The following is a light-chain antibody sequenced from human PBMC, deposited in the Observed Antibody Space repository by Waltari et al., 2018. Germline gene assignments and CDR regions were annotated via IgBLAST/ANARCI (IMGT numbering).Light chain of an antibody. CDR2: YDS. V-gene: IGLV3-21*01. CDR3: QVWDANTDPGV. CDR1: NIERKS. J-gene: IGLJ1*01. Sequence: SYVLTQPPSVSVAPGETARITCGGNNIERKSVHWYRQRPGQAPVVVISYDSDRAAGIPERFSGSNSGNTATLTISRVEAGDEADYYCQVWDANTDPGVFGTGTEVTVL.